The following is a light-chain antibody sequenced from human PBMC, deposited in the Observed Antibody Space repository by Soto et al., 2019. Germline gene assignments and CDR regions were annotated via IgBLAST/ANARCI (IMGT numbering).Light chain of an antibody. Sequence: DIVMIQSPDSLAVSLGERATINCKSSQSVLYSSNNKNYLDWYQQKPGQPPKLLIYWASTRQSGVPDRFSGSGSGTDFTLTISSLQAEDVAVYYCQQYYSSLPTFGQGTKVEIK. CDR1: QSVLYSSNNKNY. J-gene: IGKJ1*01. CDR2: WAS. V-gene: IGKV4-1*01. CDR3: QQYYSSLPT.